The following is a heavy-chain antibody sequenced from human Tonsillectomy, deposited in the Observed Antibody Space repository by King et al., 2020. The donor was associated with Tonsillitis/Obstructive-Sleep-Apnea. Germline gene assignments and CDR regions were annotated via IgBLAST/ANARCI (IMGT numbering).Heavy chain of an antibody. CDR1: GFTFSSYS. CDR2: ISSSSSYI. J-gene: IGHJ4*02. Sequence: EVQLVESGGGLVKPGGSLRLSCAASGFTFSSYSMNWVRQAPGKGLEWVSSISSSSSYIYYADSVKGRFTISRDNAKNSLYLQMNSLRAEDTAVYYCARTGRYCSGGSCYGHDYWGQGTLVTVSS. V-gene: IGHV3-21*01. D-gene: IGHD2-15*01. CDR3: ARTGRYCSGGSCYGHDY.